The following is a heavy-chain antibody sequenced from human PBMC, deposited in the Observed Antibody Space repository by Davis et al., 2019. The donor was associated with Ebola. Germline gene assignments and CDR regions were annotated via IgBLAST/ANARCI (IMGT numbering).Heavy chain of an antibody. CDR1: GYTFISYA. Sequence: SVKVSCKASGYTFISYAISWVRQAPGQGLEWMGRIIPILGIANYAQKFQGRVTITADKSTSTAYMELSSLRSEDTAVYYCARDLGAPSDYWGQGTLVTVSS. CDR3: ARDLGAPSDY. D-gene: IGHD3-10*01. J-gene: IGHJ4*02. CDR2: IIPILGIA. V-gene: IGHV1-69*04.